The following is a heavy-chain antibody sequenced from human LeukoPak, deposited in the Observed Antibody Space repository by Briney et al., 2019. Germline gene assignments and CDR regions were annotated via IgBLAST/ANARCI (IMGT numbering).Heavy chain of an antibody. J-gene: IGHJ4*02. Sequence: GGSLRLSCAASGFTFSAYAMAWVRQSPGKGLEWISAINGGGGRTFYADSVKGRFTISRDNSKDTLYLQMSSLRAEDTALYYCAKGPLTEVAGTTWDYWGQGTLVTVSS. CDR2: INGGGGRT. CDR1: GFTFSAYA. V-gene: IGHV3-23*01. CDR3: AKGPLTEVAGTTWDY. D-gene: IGHD6-19*01.